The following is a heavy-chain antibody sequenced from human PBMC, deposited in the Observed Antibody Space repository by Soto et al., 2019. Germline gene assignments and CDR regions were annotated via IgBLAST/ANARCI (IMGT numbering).Heavy chain of an antibody. Sequence: TLSLTCTVSGGSIRSGDSYWSWIRHPPGKGLEWIGYIYYSGSTYYNPSLKSRVTISLDTSKNQFSLNLSSVTAADTAVYYCARTHYSDRSGTDYWGQGTLVTVSS. CDR2: IYYSGST. D-gene: IGHD3-22*01. V-gene: IGHV4-30-4*01. J-gene: IGHJ4*02. CDR1: GGSIRSGDSY. CDR3: ARTHYSDRSGTDY.